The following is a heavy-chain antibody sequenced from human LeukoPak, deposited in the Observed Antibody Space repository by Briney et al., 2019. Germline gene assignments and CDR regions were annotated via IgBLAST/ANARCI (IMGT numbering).Heavy chain of an antibody. D-gene: IGHD4-23*01. CDR3: ARATVVTPIYYYYMDV. V-gene: IGHV4-59*12. J-gene: IGHJ6*03. CDR1: GGSISPYY. Sequence: SETLSLTCTVSGGSISPYYLSWIRQPPAKGLEWIGYIYYSGSTNYNPSLKSRVTISIDTSRNHFSLKLRSVTAADTAVYYCARATVVTPIYYYYMDVWGKGTTVIVSS. CDR2: IYYSGST.